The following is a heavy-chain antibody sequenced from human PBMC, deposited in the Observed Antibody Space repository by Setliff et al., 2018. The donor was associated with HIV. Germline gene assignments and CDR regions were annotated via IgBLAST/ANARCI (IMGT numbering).Heavy chain of an antibody. J-gene: IGHJ2*01. Sequence: PSETLSLTCTVSGGAITSYYWSWVRQAPGTGLEWIGYIHYSGTTNYNPSLKSRVNISVDTSKNQFSLRLSSVTAADTAVYYCARDQDSGSPGWYFDLWGRGTLVTVSS. D-gene: IGHD1-26*01. CDR3: ARDQDSGSPGWYFDL. CDR1: GGAITSYY. CDR2: IHYSGTT. V-gene: IGHV4-59*12.